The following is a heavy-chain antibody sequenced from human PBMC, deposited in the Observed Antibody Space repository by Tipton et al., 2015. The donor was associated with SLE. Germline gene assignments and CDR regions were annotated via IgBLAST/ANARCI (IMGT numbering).Heavy chain of an antibody. CDR1: GFTFSSYG. CDR2: IRYDGSNK. Sequence: SLRLSCAASGFTFSSYGMHWVRQAPGKGLEWVAFIRYDGSNKYYADSVKGRFTISRDNSKNTLYLQMNSLRAEDTAVYYCAKTPWYALRPSSYYYGMDVWGQGTTVTVSS. CDR3: AKTPWYALRPSSYYYGMDV. V-gene: IGHV3-30*02. D-gene: IGHD2-2*01. J-gene: IGHJ6*02.